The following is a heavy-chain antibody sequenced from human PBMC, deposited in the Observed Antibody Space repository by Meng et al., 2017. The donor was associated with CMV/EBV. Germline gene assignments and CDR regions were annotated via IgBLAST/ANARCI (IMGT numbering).Heavy chain of an antibody. CDR1: GFTFTDHY. D-gene: IGHD2-21*01. CDR3: ARVWRGRGFAP. Sequence: CAASGFTFTDHYMDWVRLAPGKGLEWVGRIRNKANSYTTEYAASVKGRFTISRDDSKNSVYLQMNSLKTEDTAVYYCARVWRGRGFAPWGQGTLVTVSS. V-gene: IGHV3-72*01. J-gene: IGHJ5*02. CDR2: IRNKANSYTT.